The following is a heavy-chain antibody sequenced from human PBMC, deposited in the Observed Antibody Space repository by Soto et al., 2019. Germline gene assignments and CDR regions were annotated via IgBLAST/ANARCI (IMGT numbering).Heavy chain of an antibody. J-gene: IGHJ4*02. CDR1: GGTFSSYA. CDR3: ARGGYCTNGVCYLVY. V-gene: IGHV1-69*13. D-gene: IGHD2-8*01. CDR2: IIPIFGTA. Sequence: SVKVSCKASGGTFSSYAISWVRQAPGQGLEWVGGIIPIFGTANYAQKFQGRVTITADESTSTAYMELSSLRSEDTAVYYCARGGYCTNGVCYLVYWGPGTLVTVSS.